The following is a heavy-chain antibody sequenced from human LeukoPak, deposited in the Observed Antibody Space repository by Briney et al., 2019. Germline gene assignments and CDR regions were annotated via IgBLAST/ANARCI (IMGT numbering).Heavy chain of an antibody. J-gene: IGHJ5*02. CDR2: IYTSGST. CDR1: GGSISSYY. D-gene: IGHD3-10*01. V-gene: IGHV4-4*09. Sequence: PSETLSLTCTVSGGSISSYYWSWIRQPPGKGLEWIGYIYTSGSTNYNPSLKSRVTISVDTSENQFSLKLSSVTAADTAVYYCARSQEGYYGSGSYSPWGQGTLVTVSS. CDR3: ARSQEGYYGSGSYSP.